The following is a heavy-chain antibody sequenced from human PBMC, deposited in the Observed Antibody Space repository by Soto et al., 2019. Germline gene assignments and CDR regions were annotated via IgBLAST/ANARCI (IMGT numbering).Heavy chain of an antibody. J-gene: IGHJ4*02. CDR2: ISATGGST. V-gene: IGHV3-23*01. CDR1: GFTFNNSA. Sequence: PGGSMRLSCTASGFTFNNSAMNWDRQAPAKGLEWVATISATGGSTYYADSVKGRFTISRDNSKNTLYLQMNGLRVEDTAVYYCAKDRLAGNFDYWGQGTQVTVSS. CDR3: AKDRLAGNFDY.